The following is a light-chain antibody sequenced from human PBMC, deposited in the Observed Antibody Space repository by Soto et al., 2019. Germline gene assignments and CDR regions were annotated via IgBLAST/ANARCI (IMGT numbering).Light chain of an antibody. CDR1: SGHSRFA. Sequence: QSVLTQSPSASASLGASVKLTCTLSSGHSRFAIAWHQQQPDKGPRFLMKLNSDGTLSKGDGIPDRFSGSSSGAERYLTISSLRSEDEADYYCQTWGTGIWVFGGGTKLTVL. J-gene: IGLJ3*02. CDR3: QTWGTGIWV. V-gene: IGLV4-69*02. CDR2: LNSDGTL.